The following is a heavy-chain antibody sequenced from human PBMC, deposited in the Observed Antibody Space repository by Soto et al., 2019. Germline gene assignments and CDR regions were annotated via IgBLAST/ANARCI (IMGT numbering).Heavy chain of an antibody. CDR1: GGSLSGYY. CDR2: IKDGGRT. V-gene: IGHV4-34*01. J-gene: IGHJ4*02. Sequence: QVQLQQWGAGLLKPSETLSLNCAVNGGSLSGYYWSWIRQPPGKGLEWIGEIKDGGRTNYSPALTRASAVSADSPNSRFAPELNPGTAGDPGVYYCAGGQEGFVPTYWDQGTLVTVSS. D-gene: IGHD3-16*02. CDR3: AGGQEGFVPTY.